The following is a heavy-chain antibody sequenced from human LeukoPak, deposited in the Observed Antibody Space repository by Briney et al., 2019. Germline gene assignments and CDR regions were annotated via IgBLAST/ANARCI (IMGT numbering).Heavy chain of an antibody. V-gene: IGHV1-2*02. J-gene: IGHJ4*02. CDR1: GYTFTGYY. CDR3: ARSADSRGYDFLDY. D-gene: IGHD3-22*01. Sequence: GASVKVSCKASGYTFTGYYMHWVRQAPGQGLEWMGWINPNSGGTNYAQKFQGRITMTTDTSTTTAYMEMRRLRSDDTAVYYCARSADSRGYDFLDYWGQGSLVTVSS. CDR2: INPNSGGT.